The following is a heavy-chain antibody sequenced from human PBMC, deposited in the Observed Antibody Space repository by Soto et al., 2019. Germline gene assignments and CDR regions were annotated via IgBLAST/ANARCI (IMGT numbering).Heavy chain of an antibody. D-gene: IGHD5-12*01. CDR1: GGTFSSYA. CDR3: ARSIVSCYDNYYSYGMDV. V-gene: IGHV1-69*12. Sequence: QVQLVQSGAEVKKPGSSVKVSCKASGGTFSSYAISWVRQAPGQGLEWMGGIIPIFGTANYAQKFQGRVTITADESTSTAYMELSSLRAEDTAVYYCARSIVSCYDNYYSYGMDVWGQGTTVTVSS. J-gene: IGHJ6*02. CDR2: IIPIFGTA.